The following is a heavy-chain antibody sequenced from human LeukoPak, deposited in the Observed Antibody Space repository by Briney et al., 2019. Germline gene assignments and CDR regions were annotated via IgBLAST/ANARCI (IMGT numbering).Heavy chain of an antibody. V-gene: IGHV4-39*07. Sequence: SETLFLTCTVSGGSISSSSYYWGWIRQPPGKGLEWIGSIYYSGSTYYNPSLKSRVTISVDTSKNQFSLKLSSVTAADTAVYYCARTYYYYYYMDVWGKGTTVTVSS. CDR2: IYYSGST. CDR1: GGSISSSSYY. J-gene: IGHJ6*03. CDR3: ARTYYYYYYMDV.